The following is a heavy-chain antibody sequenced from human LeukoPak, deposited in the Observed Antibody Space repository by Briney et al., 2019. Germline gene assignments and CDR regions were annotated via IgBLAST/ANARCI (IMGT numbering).Heavy chain of an antibody. J-gene: IGHJ5*02. V-gene: IGHV3-66*01. D-gene: IGHD6-19*01. CDR2: IYSGGST. Sequence: PGGSLRLSCAASGFTVSSNYMSWVRQAPGKGLEWVSVIYSGGSTYYADSVKGRFTISRDNSKNTLYIQMNSLRVEDTAVYYCAVQWLGCWFDPWGQGTLVTVSS. CDR1: GFTVSSNY. CDR3: AVQWLGCWFDP.